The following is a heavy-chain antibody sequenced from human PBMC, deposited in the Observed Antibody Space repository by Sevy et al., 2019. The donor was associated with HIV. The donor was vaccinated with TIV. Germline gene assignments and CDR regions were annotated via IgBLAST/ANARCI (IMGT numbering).Heavy chain of an antibody. Sequence: SETLSLTCTVSGGSISSKNYYWCWLRQPPGKGLEWIGSVDYSWSTYYNPSLKSRVTISVETSKNHFSLTLSSVTAADTAVYYCARSPPWGNTWLYYFDNWGQGTLVTVSS. J-gene: IGHJ4*02. CDR2: VDYSWST. D-gene: IGHD6-13*01. CDR3: ARSPPWGNTWLYYFDN. V-gene: IGHV4-39*01. CDR1: GGSISSKNYY.